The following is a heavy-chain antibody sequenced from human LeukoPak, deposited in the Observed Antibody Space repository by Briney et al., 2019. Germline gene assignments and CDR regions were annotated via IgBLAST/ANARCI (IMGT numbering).Heavy chain of an antibody. V-gene: IGHV3-23*01. CDR3: AKPGGITFGGVIVTFDY. J-gene: IGHJ4*02. CDR1: GFTFSSYA. D-gene: IGHD3-16*02. CDR2: ISGSGGST. Sequence: GGSPRLSCAASGFTFSSYAMSWVRQAPGKGLEWVSAISGSGGSTYYADSVKGRFTISRDNSKNTLYLQMNSLRAEDTAVYYCAKPGGITFGGVIVTFDYWGQGTLVTVSS.